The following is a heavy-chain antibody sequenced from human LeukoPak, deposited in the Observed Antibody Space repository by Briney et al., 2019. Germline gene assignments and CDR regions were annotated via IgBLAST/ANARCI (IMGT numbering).Heavy chain of an antibody. CDR2: IGGDGSKT. Sequence: GGSLRLSCAASGFTFSSYAMSWVSQAPGKGLEWVSGIGGDGSKTYYADSVKGRFIISRDDSKNTLYLQMNSLRAEDTAVYYCAKGHRTYYYDSSASRLCDYWGQGTLVTVSS. CDR3: AKGHRTYYYDSSASRLCDY. D-gene: IGHD3-22*01. J-gene: IGHJ4*02. CDR1: GFTFSSYA. V-gene: IGHV3-23*01.